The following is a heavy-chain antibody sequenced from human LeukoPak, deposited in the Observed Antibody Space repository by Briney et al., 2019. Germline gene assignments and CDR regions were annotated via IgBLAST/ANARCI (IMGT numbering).Heavy chain of an antibody. CDR2: IKQDGSEK. V-gene: IGHV3-7*01. CDR1: GFTFSSYW. J-gene: IGHJ3*02. Sequence: AGGSLRLSCAASGFTFSSYWMSWVRQAPGKGLEWVANIKQDGSEKYYVDSVKGRFTISRDNAKNSLYLQMNSLRAEDTAVYYCARAEMGTTIFGVVIRLEAFDIWGQGTMATVSS. CDR3: ARAEMGTTIFGVVIRLEAFDI. D-gene: IGHD3-3*01.